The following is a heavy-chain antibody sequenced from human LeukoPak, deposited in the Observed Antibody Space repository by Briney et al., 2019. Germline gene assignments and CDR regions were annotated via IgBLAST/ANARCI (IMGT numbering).Heavy chain of an antibody. D-gene: IGHD6-19*01. CDR1: GGSISSGGYS. J-gene: IGHJ6*02. V-gene: IGHV4-30-2*01. Sequence: SETLSLTCAVSGGSISSGGYSWSWIRQPPGKGLEWIGYIYHSGSTYYNPSLKSRVTISVDRSENQFSLKLSSVTAADTAVYYCARSAAGEQWLVGLYYYYYGMDVWGQGTTVTVSS. CDR2: IYHSGST. CDR3: ARSAAGEQWLVGLYYYYYGMDV.